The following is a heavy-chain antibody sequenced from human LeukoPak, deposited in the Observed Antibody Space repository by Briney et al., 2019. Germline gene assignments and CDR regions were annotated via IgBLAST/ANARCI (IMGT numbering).Heavy chain of an antibody. CDR1: GFTFSSYS. CDR2: TSDSGGGT. D-gene: IGHD6-19*01. J-gene: IGHJ4*02. Sequence: PGGSLRLSCAASGFTFSSYSMNWIRQIPGKGLEWVSTTSDSGGGTYYADSVKGRFTTSRDNSKNTLYLQMNSLRAEDTAVYYCAKGFYNTGWFYFDHWGQGTRVTVSS. V-gene: IGHV3-23*01. CDR3: AKGFYNTGWFYFDH.